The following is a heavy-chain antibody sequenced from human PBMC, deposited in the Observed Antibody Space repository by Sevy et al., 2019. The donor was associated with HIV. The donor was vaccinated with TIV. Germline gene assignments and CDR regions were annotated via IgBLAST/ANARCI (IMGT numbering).Heavy chain of an antibody. D-gene: IGHD6-13*01. Sequence: GGSQRLSCAASGFTFDDYAMHWVRQAPGKGLEWVSGISWKSGSIGYADSVKGRFTISRDNAKNSLYLQMNSLRADDTALYYCAKEVYGGIAAAGTGEFDPWGQGTLVTVSS. CDR1: GFTFDDYA. J-gene: IGHJ5*02. CDR3: AKEVYGGIAAAGTGEFDP. V-gene: IGHV3-9*01. CDR2: ISWKSGSI.